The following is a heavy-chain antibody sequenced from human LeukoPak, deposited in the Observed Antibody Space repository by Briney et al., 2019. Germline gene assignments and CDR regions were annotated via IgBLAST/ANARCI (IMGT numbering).Heavy chain of an antibody. CDR2: IYHSGST. CDR1: GGSISSSNW. CDR3: ASQTYCGGDCYSVDSNWFDP. V-gene: IGHV4-4*02. J-gene: IGHJ5*02. D-gene: IGHD2-21*02. Sequence: SGTLSPTCAVSGGSISSSNWWSWVRQPPGKGLEWIGEIYHSGSTNYNPSLKSRVTISVDKSKNQFSLKLSSVTAADTAVYYCASQTYCGGDCYSVDSNWFDPWGQGTLVTVSS.